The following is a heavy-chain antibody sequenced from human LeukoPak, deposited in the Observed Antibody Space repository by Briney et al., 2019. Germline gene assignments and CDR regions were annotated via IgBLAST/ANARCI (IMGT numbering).Heavy chain of an antibody. CDR3: AAAAAGRGVDY. J-gene: IGHJ4*02. Sequence: SETLSLTCTVSGGSISSYYWSWIRQPPGKGLEWIGYIYYSGSTSYNPSLKSRVTISVDTSKNQFSLKLSSVTAADTAVYYCAAAAAGRGVDYWGQGTLVTVSS. D-gene: IGHD6-13*01. CDR1: GGSISSYY. V-gene: IGHV4-59*08. CDR2: IYYSGST.